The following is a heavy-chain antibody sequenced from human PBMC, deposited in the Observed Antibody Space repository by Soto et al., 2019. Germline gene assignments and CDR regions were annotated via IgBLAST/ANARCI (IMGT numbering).Heavy chain of an antibody. Sequence: PGGSLRLSCAASGFIFNSYGMNWVRQAPGKGLEWVSAISGSGGSKYYADSVKGRFTISRDNSKNTLYLQMNSLRAEDTAVYYCARLDDYYYYGMDVWGQGTTVTVSS. V-gene: IGHV3-23*01. CDR2: ISGSGGSK. CDR1: GFIFNSYG. D-gene: IGHD3-16*01. J-gene: IGHJ6*02. CDR3: ARLDDYYYYGMDV.